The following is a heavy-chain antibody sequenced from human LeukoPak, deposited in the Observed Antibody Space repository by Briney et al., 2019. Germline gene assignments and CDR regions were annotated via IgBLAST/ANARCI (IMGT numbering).Heavy chain of an antibody. CDR1: GYTFTSYA. J-gene: IGHJ6*04. D-gene: IGHD2-2*01. Sequence: GASVKVSCKASGYTFTSYAMHWVRQAPGQRLEWMGWINAGNGNTKYSQKFQGRVTITRDTSASTAYMELSSLRSEDAAVYYCAREYCSSTSCPYYYHYYGMDVWGKGTTVTVSS. CDR2: INAGNGNT. V-gene: IGHV1-3*01. CDR3: AREYCSSTSCPYYYHYYGMDV.